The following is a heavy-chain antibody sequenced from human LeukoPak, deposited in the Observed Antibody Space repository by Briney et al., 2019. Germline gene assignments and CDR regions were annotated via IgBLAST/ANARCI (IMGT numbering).Heavy chain of an antibody. D-gene: IGHD6-19*01. CDR3: ARDMWFSSGFYGSGMDV. Sequence: PGGSLRLSCAASGFTFSSYWMTWVRQAPGKGPECVANIKKDGSEKYYLDSVKGRFSISRDNAKNSLFLEMNSLRAEDTGVYYCARDMWFSSGFYGSGMDVWGRGTTVTVSS. CDR2: IKKDGSEK. J-gene: IGHJ6*02. CDR1: GFTFSSYW. V-gene: IGHV3-7*01.